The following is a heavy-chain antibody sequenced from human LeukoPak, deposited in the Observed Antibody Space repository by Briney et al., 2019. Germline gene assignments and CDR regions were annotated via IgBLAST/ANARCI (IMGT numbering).Heavy chain of an antibody. CDR2: IYYSGST. J-gene: IGHJ4*02. V-gene: IGHV4-59*08. Sequence: SETLSLTCTVSGGSISSYYWSWIRQPPGKGLEWIGYIYYSGSTNYNPSLKSRVTISVDTSKNQFSLKLSSVTAADTAVYYCHLVVVGGFDYWGQGTLVTVSS. D-gene: IGHD2-21*01. CDR3: HLVVVGGFDY. CDR1: GGSISSYY.